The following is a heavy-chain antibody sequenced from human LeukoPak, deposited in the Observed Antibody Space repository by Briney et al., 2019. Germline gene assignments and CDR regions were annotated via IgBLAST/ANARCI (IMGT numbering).Heavy chain of an antibody. CDR2: TSSSDDGT. CDR3: TFIAPSGTIFDY. J-gene: IGHJ4*02. Sequence: PGGSLRLSCVVSGFTFSSYDMSWVRQAPGKGLEWVSATSSSDDGTYHADSVRGRFTISRDDSNNTAYLHMNSLRSDDTALYYCTFIAPSGTIFDYWGQGALVTVSS. V-gene: IGHV3-23*01. D-gene: IGHD6-13*01. CDR1: GFTFSSYD.